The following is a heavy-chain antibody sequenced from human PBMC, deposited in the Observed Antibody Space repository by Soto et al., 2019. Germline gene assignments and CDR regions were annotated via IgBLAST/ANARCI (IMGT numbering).Heavy chain of an antibody. J-gene: IGHJ6*03. CDR2: IYYSGST. CDR3: ARRSEDDFWSGYYNPPYYYYMDV. CDR1: GGSISSYY. Sequence: PSLTCTVSGGSISSYYWSWIRQPPGKGLEWIGYIYYSGSTNYNPSLKSRVTISVDTSKNQFSLKLSSVTAADTAVYYCARRSEDDFWSGYYNPPYYYYMDVWGKGTTVTSP. D-gene: IGHD3-3*01. V-gene: IGHV4-59*01.